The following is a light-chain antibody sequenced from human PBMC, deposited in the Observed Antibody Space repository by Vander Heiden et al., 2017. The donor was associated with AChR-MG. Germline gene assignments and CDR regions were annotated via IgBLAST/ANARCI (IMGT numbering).Light chain of an antibody. J-gene: IGKJ1*01. V-gene: IGKV3D-20*01. Sequence: EIVLTQSPGNLSLYPGERATLSCGASQSVRSNYLAWYQQKPGLAPRLLIYDASSRATGIPDRFSGSGSGTDFALTISRLEPEDFAVYYCQQYGSSPRTFGQGTKVEIK. CDR2: DAS. CDR1: QSVRSNY. CDR3: QQYGSSPRT.